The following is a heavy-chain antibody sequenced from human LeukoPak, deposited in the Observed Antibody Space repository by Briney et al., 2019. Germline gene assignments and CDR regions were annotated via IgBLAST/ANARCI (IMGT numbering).Heavy chain of an antibody. V-gene: IGHV1-18*01. CDR1: GYTFTSYG. CDR2: ISAYNGNT. J-gene: IGHJ6*03. CDR3: ARAAGRGNYYYYYMDV. Sequence: ATVKVSCKASGYTFTSYGISGVRQAPGQGLEWMGWISAYNGNTNYAQKLQGRVTMTTDTSTSTAYMELRSLRSDDTAVYYCARAAGRGNYYYYYMDVWGKGTTVTVSS.